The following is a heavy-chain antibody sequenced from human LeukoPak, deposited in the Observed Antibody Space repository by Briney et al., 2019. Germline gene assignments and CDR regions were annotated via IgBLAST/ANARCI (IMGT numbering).Heavy chain of an antibody. J-gene: IGHJ3*02. CDR2: SYYSGST. Sequence: SETLSLTCSVSGGSISSYYWSWIRQPPGKGLEYIGYSYYSGSTDYNPSLKSRVTISVDTSNQFSLMLTPVTAADTAVYYCARQSIAARRAFDIWGQGTMVTVSS. CDR1: GGSISSYY. CDR3: ARQSIAARRAFDI. D-gene: IGHD6-6*01. V-gene: IGHV4-59*08.